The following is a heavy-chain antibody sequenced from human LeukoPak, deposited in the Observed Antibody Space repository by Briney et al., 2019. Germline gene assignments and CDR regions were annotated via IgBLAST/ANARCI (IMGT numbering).Heavy chain of an antibody. CDR1: GFTVSSNY. CDR2: IYSGGST. Sequence: GGSLRLSCAASGFTVSSNYMSWVRQAPGKGLEWVSVIYSGGSTYYADSVKGRFTISRDNSKNTLYLQMNSLRAEDTAVYYCAKDGDIVVVTANDYWGQGTLVTVSS. J-gene: IGHJ4*02. D-gene: IGHD2-21*02. CDR3: AKDGDIVVVTANDY. V-gene: IGHV3-53*01.